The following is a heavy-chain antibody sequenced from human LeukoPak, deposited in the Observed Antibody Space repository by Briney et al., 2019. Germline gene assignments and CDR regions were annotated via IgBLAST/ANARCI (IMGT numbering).Heavy chain of an antibody. J-gene: IGHJ3*02. CDR3: ARGQPPRDAFDI. D-gene: IGHD6-13*01. V-gene: IGHV4-34*01. Sequence: PSETLSLTFAVYGGSFSGYYWSWIRQPPGKGLEWIGEINHSGSTNYNPSLKSRVTISVDTSKNQFSLKLSSVTAADTAVYYCARGQPPRDAFDIWGQGTMVTVSS. CDR1: GGSFSGYY. CDR2: INHSGST.